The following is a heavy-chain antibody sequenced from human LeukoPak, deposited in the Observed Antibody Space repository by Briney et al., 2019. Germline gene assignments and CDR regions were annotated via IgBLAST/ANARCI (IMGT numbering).Heavy chain of an antibody. D-gene: IGHD1-26*01. CDR1: GFTFSSYG. Sequence: GGSLRLSCAASGFTFSSYGMHWVRKAPGKGREGVAVIWYDGSNKYYADSVKGRFTISRDNAKNSLYLQMNSLRVEDTAVYYCAGTPGRYQTFDYWGQGTLVTVSS. V-gene: IGHV3-33*01. CDR3: AGTPGRYQTFDY. CDR2: IWYDGSNK. J-gene: IGHJ4*02.